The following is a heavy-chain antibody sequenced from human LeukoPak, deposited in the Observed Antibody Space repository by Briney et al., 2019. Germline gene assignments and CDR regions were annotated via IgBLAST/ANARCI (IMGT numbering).Heavy chain of an antibody. CDR1: GGSISSYY. Sequence: SETLSLICTVSGGSISSYYWSWIRQPPGKGLEWIGYIYYSGSTNYNPSLKSRVTISVDTSKNQFSLKLSSVTAADTAVYYCARRETYYDFWSGYYDTRAARNNWFDPWGQGTLVTVSS. V-gene: IGHV4-59*01. D-gene: IGHD3-3*01. J-gene: IGHJ5*02. CDR3: ARRETYYDFWSGYYDTRAARNNWFDP. CDR2: IYYSGST.